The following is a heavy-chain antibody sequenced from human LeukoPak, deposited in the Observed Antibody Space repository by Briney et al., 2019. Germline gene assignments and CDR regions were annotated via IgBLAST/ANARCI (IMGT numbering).Heavy chain of an antibody. J-gene: IGHJ5*02. CDR1: GFTFRDYE. V-gene: IGHV3-23*01. CDR2: ISANGGST. D-gene: IGHD2-2*01. CDR3: AKSRVVVVPAALSP. Sequence: GGSLRLSCAASGFTFRDYEMNWVRQAPGKGLEWVSGISANGGSTFYADSVKGRFTMSRDNSNNRLYLQMNSLRAEDTAVYYCAKSRVVVVPAALSPWGQGTLVTVSS.